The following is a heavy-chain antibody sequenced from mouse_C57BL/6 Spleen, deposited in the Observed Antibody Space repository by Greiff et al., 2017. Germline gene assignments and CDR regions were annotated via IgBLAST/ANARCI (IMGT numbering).Heavy chain of an antibody. CDR1: GFTFRDYG. CDR3: AGHYGSSNYAMDY. J-gene: IGHJ4*01. V-gene: IGHV5-17*01. Sequence: EVKVVESGGGLVKPGGSLKLSCAASGFTFRDYGMHWVRQAPEKGLEWVAYISSGSSTIYYADTVKGRFPISRDNAKNTLFLQMTSLRSEDTAMYYCAGHYGSSNYAMDYWGQGTSVTVSS. D-gene: IGHD1-1*01. CDR2: ISSGSSTI.